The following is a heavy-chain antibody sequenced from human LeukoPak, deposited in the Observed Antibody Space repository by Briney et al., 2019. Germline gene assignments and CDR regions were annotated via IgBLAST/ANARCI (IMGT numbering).Heavy chain of an antibody. D-gene: IGHD3-9*01. CDR2: IYTSGST. CDR1: GGSISSYY. V-gene: IGHV4-4*07. J-gene: IGHJ3*02. Sequence: PSETLSLTCTVSGGSISSYYWSWIRQPAGKGLEWVGRIYTSGSTNYNPSLKSRVTMSVDTSKNQFSLKLSSVTAADTAVYYCARAHYDILTGGAFDIWGQGTMVTVSS. CDR3: ARAHYDILTGGAFDI.